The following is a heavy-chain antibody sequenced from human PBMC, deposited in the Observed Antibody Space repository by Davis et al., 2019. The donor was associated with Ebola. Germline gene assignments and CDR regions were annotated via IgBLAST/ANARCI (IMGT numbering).Heavy chain of an antibody. V-gene: IGHV1-46*01. D-gene: IGHD3-22*01. CDR1: GGTFSSYA. J-gene: IGHJ2*01. CDR3: ARNPYDSSGYYPNNWYFDL. CDR2: INPSGGST. Sequence: ASVKVSCKASGGTFSSYAISWVRQAPGQGLEWMGIINPSGGSTSYAQKFQGRVTMTRDTSTSTVYMELSSLRSEDTAVYYCARNPYDSSGYYPNNWYFDLWGRGTLVTVSS.